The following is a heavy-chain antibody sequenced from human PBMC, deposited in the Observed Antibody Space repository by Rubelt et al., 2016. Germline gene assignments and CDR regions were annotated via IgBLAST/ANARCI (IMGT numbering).Heavy chain of an antibody. V-gene: IGHV4-34*01. CDR3: ARGGRYYGSGSYQRHNWFDP. CDR1: GGSFSGYY. D-gene: IGHD3-10*01. Sequence: QVQLQQWGAGLLKPSETLSLTCVVYGGSFSGYYWSWIRQPPGKGLEWIGEINHSGSTNYNPSLKSRVTISVDTSKNQFSLKLSSVTAADTAVYYCARGGRYYGSGSYQRHNWFDPWGQGTLVTVSS. J-gene: IGHJ5*02. CDR2: INHSGST.